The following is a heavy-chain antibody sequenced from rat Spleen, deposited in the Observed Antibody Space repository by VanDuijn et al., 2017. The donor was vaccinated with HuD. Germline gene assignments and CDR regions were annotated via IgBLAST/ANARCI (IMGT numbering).Heavy chain of an antibody. Sequence: EVQLVESGGGLVQPGRSLKLSCAASGFSFRNFGMAWVRQAPKNGLEWVASITWGGSNTFYTDNVKGRFTISRNNAKNALYLQMSNLRSEDTAIYYCTRNIYNNYFDYWGQGVMVTVSS. D-gene: IGHD1-10*01. CDR2: ITWGGSNT. CDR1: GFSFRNFG. V-gene: IGHV5-29*01. CDR3: TRNIYNNYFDY. J-gene: IGHJ2*01.